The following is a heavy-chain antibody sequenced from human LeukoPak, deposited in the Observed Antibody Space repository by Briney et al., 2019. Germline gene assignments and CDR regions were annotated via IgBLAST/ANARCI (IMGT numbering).Heavy chain of an antibody. CDR3: ARQDSSGWYGSFDY. CDR1: GFTFSSYS. D-gene: IGHD6-19*01. V-gene: IGHV3-21*01. J-gene: IGHJ4*02. CDR2: ISSSSSYI. Sequence: GGSLRLSCAASGFTFSSYSMNWVRQAPGKGLEWVSSISSSSSYIYYADSVKGRSTISRDNAKNSLYLQTNSLRAEDTAVYYCARQDSSGWYGSFDYWGQGTLVTVSS.